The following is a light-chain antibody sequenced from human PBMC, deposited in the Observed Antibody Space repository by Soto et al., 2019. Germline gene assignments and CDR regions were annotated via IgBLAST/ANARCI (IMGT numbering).Light chain of an antibody. CDR2: DAS. CDR3: QQGTDWPPGT. V-gene: IGKV3-11*01. Sequence: EIVLTQSPATLSLSPGERATLSCRASQSVSTFLAWYQHKPGQAPRLLIYDASNRATGIPDRFRGSGSGTDFTLTISSLVPEDFALYYCQQGTDWPPGTVGQGTKVDSK. J-gene: IGKJ1*01. CDR1: QSVSTF.